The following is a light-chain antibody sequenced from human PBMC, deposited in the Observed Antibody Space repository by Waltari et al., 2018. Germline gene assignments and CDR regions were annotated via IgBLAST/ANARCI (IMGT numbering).Light chain of an antibody. Sequence: DIQMTQSPSSLSTSVGDRVTITCRASQAISTYLNWYQLKPGKAPRLMIYSASSLQSGVPSRFSGSGSGTDFSFTINSLQPEDFATYYCQQSYSAPWTFGQGTKVVIK. V-gene: IGKV1-39*01. J-gene: IGKJ1*01. CDR2: SAS. CDR3: QQSYSAPWT. CDR1: QAISTY.